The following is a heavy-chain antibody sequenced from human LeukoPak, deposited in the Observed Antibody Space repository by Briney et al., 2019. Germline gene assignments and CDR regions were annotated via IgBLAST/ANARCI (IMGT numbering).Heavy chain of an antibody. J-gene: IGHJ5*02. CDR2: IYYSGST. Sequence: SETLSLTCTVSGGSISNSSYYWGWIRQPPGKGLEWIGSIYYSGSTYYNPSLKSRVTISVDTSKNQFSLKLSSVTAADTAVYYCARHALEWLRFGGGWFDPWGQGTLVTVSS. CDR3: ARHALEWLRFGGGWFDP. CDR1: GGSISNSSYY. V-gene: IGHV4-39*01. D-gene: IGHD5-12*01.